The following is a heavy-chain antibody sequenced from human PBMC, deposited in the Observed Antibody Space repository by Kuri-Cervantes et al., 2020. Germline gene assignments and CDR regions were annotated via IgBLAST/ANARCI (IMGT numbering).Heavy chain of an antibody. D-gene: IGHD1-26*01. CDR3: AREGVVGVYYYYGMDV. CDR2: IYYSGST. J-gene: IGHJ6*02. CDR1: GGSFSGYY. Sequence: GSLRLSCGVYGGSFSGYYWSWIRQPPGKGLEWIGYIYYSGSTNYNPSLKSRVTISVDTSTNQFSLKLKSLTPADTAVYYCAREGVVGVYYYYGMDVWGQGTTVTVSS. V-gene: IGHV4-59*12.